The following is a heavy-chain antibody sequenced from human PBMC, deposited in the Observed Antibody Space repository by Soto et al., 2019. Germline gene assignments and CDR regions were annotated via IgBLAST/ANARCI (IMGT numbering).Heavy chain of an antibody. V-gene: IGHV4-31*03. CDR1: GGSISSGGYY. J-gene: IGHJ4*02. CDR2: IYYSGST. Sequence: TLSLTCTVSGGSISSGGYYWSWIRQHPGKGLEWIGYIYYSGSTYYNPSLKSRVTISVDTSKNQFSLKLSSVTAADAAVYYCARVLISVADRRLFDYWGQGTLVTVSS. CDR3: ARVLISVADRRLFDY. D-gene: IGHD6-6*01.